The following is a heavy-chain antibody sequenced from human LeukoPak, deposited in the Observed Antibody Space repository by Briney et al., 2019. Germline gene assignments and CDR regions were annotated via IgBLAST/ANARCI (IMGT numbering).Heavy chain of an antibody. CDR1: GYTLTELS. Sequence: VKVSYKVSGYTLTELSTHWVRQAPGKGLEWMGGFDPEDGETIYAQKFQGRVTMTEDTSTDTAYMELSSLRSEDTAVYYCATAYCSSTSCPPLYYMDVWGKGTTVTVSS. D-gene: IGHD2-2*01. V-gene: IGHV1-24*01. CDR2: FDPEDGET. CDR3: ATAYCSSTSCPPLYYMDV. J-gene: IGHJ6*03.